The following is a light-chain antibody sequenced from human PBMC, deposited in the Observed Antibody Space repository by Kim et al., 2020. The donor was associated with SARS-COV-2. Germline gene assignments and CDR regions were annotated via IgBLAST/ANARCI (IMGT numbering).Light chain of an antibody. V-gene: IGLV1-40*01. CDR3: QSYDSSLSGPWV. J-gene: IGLJ3*02. CDR2: GNS. Sequence: RVNMAGTGSSYNIGAGYEVKGYQQITGTDPKLLIYGNSNRPSGVPDRFSGSKSGTTASLAITGLQAEDEADYYCQSYDSSLSGPWVFGGGTQLTVL. CDR1: SYNIGAGYE.